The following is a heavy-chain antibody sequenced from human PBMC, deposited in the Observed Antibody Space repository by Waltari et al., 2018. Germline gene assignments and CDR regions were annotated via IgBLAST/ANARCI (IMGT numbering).Heavy chain of an antibody. CDR2: VYHSGKT. D-gene: IGHD2-2*01. V-gene: IGHV4-4*02. CDR3: AGDRAIGLFFDY. J-gene: IGHJ4*02. CDR1: GDSISGKYW. Sequence: QVQLQESGQGLVKPSGTLALPCPVSGDSISGKYWWSWVRQSPEKGLEWIGQVYHSGKTHYNPSLQSRVTISVDKPKNQFSLNLNSVTAADTAVYYCAGDRAIGLFFDYWGRGTLVTVSS.